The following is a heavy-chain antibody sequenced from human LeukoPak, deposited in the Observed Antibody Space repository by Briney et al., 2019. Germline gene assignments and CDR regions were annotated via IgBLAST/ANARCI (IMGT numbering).Heavy chain of an antibody. CDR2: IWYDGSNK. J-gene: IGHJ3*02. V-gene: IGHV3-33*08. Sequence: GGSLRLSCAASGFTFSSYGMSWVRQAPGKGLEWVAVIWYDGSNKYYADSVKGRFTISRDNSKNTLYLQMNSLRAEDTAVYYCARSSDSSGYDAFDIWGQGTMVTVSS. CDR3: ARSSDSSGYDAFDI. CDR1: GFTFSSYG. D-gene: IGHD3-22*01.